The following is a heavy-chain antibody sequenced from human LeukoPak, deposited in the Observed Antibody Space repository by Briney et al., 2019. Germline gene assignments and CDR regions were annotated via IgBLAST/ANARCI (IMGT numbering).Heavy chain of an antibody. V-gene: IGHV4-59*01. CDR2: IFSSGNT. CDR3: ARGRIGAAALFDY. CDR1: GGSISDYY. J-gene: IGHJ4*02. Sequence: SETLSLTCTVSGGSISDYYWTWIRQPPGKELDWIGYIFSSGNTNYNPSLKSRVTISLDTSKNQFSLKLSSVTAADTAVYYCARGRIGAAALFDYWGQGTLVTVSS. D-gene: IGHD6-13*01.